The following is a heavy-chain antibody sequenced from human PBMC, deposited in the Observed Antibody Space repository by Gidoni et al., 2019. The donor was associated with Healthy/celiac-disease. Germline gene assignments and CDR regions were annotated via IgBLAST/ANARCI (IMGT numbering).Heavy chain of an antibody. CDR2: INHSGST. Sequence: QVQLQQWGAGLLKPSENLSITCAVYGGSFSGNDWSWIRQPPGKGLEWIGEINHSGSTNYHPSLKSRVTISVDTSKNHFSLKLSSVTAADTAVYYCARGPTGYVYCMDVWGQGTTVTVSS. J-gene: IGHJ6*02. CDR3: ARGPTGYVYCMDV. CDR1: GGSFSGND. V-gene: IGHV4-34*01. D-gene: IGHD5-12*01.